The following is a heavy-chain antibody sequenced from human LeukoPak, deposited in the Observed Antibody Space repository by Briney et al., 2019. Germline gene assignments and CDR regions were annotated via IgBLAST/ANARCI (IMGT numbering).Heavy chain of an antibody. D-gene: IGHD6-13*01. V-gene: IGHV4-31*03. Sequence: PSETLSLTCTVSGGSISSGGYYWSWIRQHPGKGLEWIGYIYYSGSTYYNPSLKSRVTISVDTSKNQFSLKLSSVTAADTAVYYCARDKSPAAAGSGWFDPWGQGTLVTVSS. CDR2: IYYSGST. CDR1: GGSISSGGYY. J-gene: IGHJ5*02. CDR3: ARDKSPAAAGSGWFDP.